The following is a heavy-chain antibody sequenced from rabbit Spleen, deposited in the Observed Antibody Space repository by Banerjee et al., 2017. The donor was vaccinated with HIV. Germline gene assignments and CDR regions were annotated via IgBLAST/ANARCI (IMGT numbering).Heavy chain of an antibody. D-gene: IGHD1-1*01. CDR1: GFSFSSSYY. V-gene: IGHV1S40*01. CDR3: ARNYVNVFDP. CDR2: IDSGDGDT. Sequence: QSLEESGGGLVQPEGSLTLTCTASGFSFSSSYYMSWVRQAPGKGLEWIACIDSGDGDTDYANWAKGRFTISKTSSTTVTLQMTSLTAADTATYFCARNYVNVFDPWGQGTLVTVS. J-gene: IGHJ2*01.